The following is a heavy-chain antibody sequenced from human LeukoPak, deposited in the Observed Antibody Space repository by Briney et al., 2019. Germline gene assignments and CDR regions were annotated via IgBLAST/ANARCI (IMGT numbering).Heavy chain of an antibody. CDR3: ARQRGLGSWSFDY. D-gene: IGHD2-15*01. CDR1: GGSISSSDYW. V-gene: IGHV4-39*01. J-gene: IGHJ4*02. Sequence: SETLSLTCAVSGGSISSSDYWWAWIRQPPGKGLDWIASIFYSERTHYDSSLQSRVIISVDTSKNQFSLELNSVTAADTAVYYCARQRGLGSWSFDYWGQGALVTVSS. CDR2: IFYSERT.